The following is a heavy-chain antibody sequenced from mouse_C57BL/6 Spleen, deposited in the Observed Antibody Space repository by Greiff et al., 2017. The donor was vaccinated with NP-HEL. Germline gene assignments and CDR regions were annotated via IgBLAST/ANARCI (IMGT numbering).Heavy chain of an antibody. D-gene: IGHD4-1*02. CDR3: AQLGRYYAMDY. Sequence: VQVVESGPELVKPGASVKISCKASGYAFSSSWMNWVKQRPGKGLEWIGRIYPGDGDTNYNGKFKGKATLTADKSSSTAYMQLSSLTSEDSAVYFCAQLGRYYAMDYWGQGTSVTVSS. CDR2: IYPGDGDT. V-gene: IGHV1-82*01. J-gene: IGHJ4*01. CDR1: GYAFSSSW.